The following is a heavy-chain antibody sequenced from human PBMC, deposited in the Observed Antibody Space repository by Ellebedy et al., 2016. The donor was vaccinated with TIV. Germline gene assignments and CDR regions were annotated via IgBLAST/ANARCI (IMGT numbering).Heavy chain of an antibody. J-gene: IGHJ4*02. CDR1: GYTFTSYG. V-gene: IGHV1-18*01. D-gene: IGHD6-19*01. Sequence: AASVKVSCKASGYTFTSYGISWVRQAPGQGLEWMGWISAYNGNTNYAQKLQGRVTITTDTSTSTAYMDLRSLGSDDTAVYYCARAVSGWWGYWGQGTLVTVSS. CDR2: ISAYNGNT. CDR3: ARAVSGWWGY.